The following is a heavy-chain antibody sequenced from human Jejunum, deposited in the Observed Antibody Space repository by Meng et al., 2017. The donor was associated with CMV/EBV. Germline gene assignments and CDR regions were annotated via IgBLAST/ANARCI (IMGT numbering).Heavy chain of an antibody. Sequence: GGSISSYCWGWIRQPPGKGLEWIGYVYYSGSTNYNPSLKSRVTISVDTSKNQFSLKLSSVTAADTAVYYCARDGGLTQYYYYGMDVWGQGTTVTVSS. CDR1: GGSISSYC. CDR2: VYYSGST. CDR3: ARDGGLTQYYYYGMDV. V-gene: IGHV4-59*01. D-gene: IGHD2-15*01. J-gene: IGHJ6*02.